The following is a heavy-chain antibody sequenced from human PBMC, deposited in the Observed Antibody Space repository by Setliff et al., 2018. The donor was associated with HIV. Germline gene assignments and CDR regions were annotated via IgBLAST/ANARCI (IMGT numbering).Heavy chain of an antibody. D-gene: IGHD2-2*01. Sequence: PSETLSLTCAVYGGSFSDNYWSWIRQPPGKGLEWIGEINHRGRTNYSPSLRSRVTISIDTSKNQLSLKLKSVTAADTAVYYCARVSSTYWYSIPQNYYYHMDVWGKGTSVTVSS. CDR2: INHRGRT. V-gene: IGHV4-34*01. CDR3: ARVSSTYWYSIPQNYYYHMDV. CDR1: GGSFSDNY. J-gene: IGHJ6*03.